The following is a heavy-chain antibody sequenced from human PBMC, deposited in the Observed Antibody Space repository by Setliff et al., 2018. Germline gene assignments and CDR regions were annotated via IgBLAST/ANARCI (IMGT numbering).Heavy chain of an antibody. V-gene: IGHV4-34*01. CDR1: GGSFSDYW. J-gene: IGHJ2*01. CDR3: ARGTKTMVINYWYFDV. CDR2: IHHSGST. Sequence: SETLSLTCAVYGGSFSDYWWSWIRQLPGKGLEWIAEIHHSGSTNFHPSLKGRVAISVDPSKNQFYLNLRSVTAADTAVYSCARGTKTMVINYWYFDVWGRGTPVTVSS. D-gene: IGHD4-17*01.